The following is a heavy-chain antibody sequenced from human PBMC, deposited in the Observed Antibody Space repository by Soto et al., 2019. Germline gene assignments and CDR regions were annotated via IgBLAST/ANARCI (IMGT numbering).Heavy chain of an antibody. CDR3: ARTSSGYYLDY. CDR1: GGSISSSSYY. CDR2: IYYSGST. Sequence: QLQLQESGPGLVKPSGTLSLTCTVSGGSISSSSYYWGWIRQPPGKGLEWIGSIYYSGSTYYNPSLKSRVTISVDTSKNQFSLKLSSVTAADTAVYYCARTSSGYYLDYWGQGTLVTVSS. D-gene: IGHD3-22*01. J-gene: IGHJ4*02. V-gene: IGHV4-39*01.